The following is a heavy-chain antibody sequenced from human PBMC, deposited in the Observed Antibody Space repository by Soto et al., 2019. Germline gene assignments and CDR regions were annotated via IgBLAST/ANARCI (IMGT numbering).Heavy chain of an antibody. J-gene: IGHJ6*03. CDR1: GFTFSDYY. V-gene: IGHV3-11*01. CDR3: ARDGGLEWSYYYYMDV. Sequence: GGSLRLSCAASGFTFSDYYMSWIRQAPGKGLEWVSYISSSGSTIYYADSVKGRFTISRDNAKNSLYLQMNSLRAEDTAVYYCARDGGLEWSYYYYMDVWGKGTTVTVSS. CDR2: ISSSGSTI. D-gene: IGHD3-3*01.